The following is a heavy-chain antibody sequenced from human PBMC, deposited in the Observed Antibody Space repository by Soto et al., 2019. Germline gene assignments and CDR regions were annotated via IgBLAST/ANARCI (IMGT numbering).Heavy chain of an antibody. CDR3: ASSTLAGLFNFAV. V-gene: IGHV5-51*01. CDR1: GNSFRSFW. D-gene: IGHD2-2*01. Sequence: PGESLKISCKASGNSFRSFWIGWVRQRPGKGLEWMGIIYPGDSDTRYTPSFQGQVTISADKSINTAYLQWNSLQASDSAMYYCASSTLAGLFNFAVWGQGTLVTVSS. CDR2: IYPGDSDT. J-gene: IGHJ4*02.